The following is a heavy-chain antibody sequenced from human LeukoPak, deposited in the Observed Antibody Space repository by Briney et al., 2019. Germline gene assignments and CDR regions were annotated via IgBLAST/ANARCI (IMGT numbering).Heavy chain of an antibody. D-gene: IGHD3-22*01. J-gene: IGHJ4*02. Sequence: ASVKVSCKASGYTFTSYGISWVRQAPGQGLEWMGWISAYNGNTNYAQKLQGRVTMTTDTSTSTAYMELRSLRSDDTAVYYCARRRSFSSYYEVGYWGQGTLVTVSS. CDR2: ISAYNGNT. CDR3: ARRRSFSSYYEVGY. CDR1: GYTFTSYG. V-gene: IGHV1-18*01.